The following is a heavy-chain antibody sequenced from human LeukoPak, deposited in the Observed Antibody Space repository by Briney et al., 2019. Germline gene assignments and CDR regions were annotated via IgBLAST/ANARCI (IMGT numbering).Heavy chain of an antibody. Sequence: EASVKVSCKASGYTFSTCDINWVRQATGQGLEWMGWMNPNSGNTGFAHKFQSRVTLTRDTSINTAYMELSSLRSEDTAVYYCARVLGSISHWGQGTLVTVSS. D-gene: IGHD1-1*01. J-gene: IGHJ4*02. V-gene: IGHV1-8*01. CDR1: GYTFSTCD. CDR3: ARVLGSISH. CDR2: MNPNSGNT.